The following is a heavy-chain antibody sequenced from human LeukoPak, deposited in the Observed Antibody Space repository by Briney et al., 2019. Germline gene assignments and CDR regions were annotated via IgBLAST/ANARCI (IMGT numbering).Heavy chain of an antibody. CDR3: ASTQRFVSGPDY. D-gene: IGHD3-10*01. CDR1: GFTFSSYS. CDR2: ISSSSSYI. V-gene: IGHV3-21*01. J-gene: IGHJ4*02. Sequence: PGGSLRLSCAASGFTFSSYSMNWVRQAPGKGLEWVSSISSSSSYIYYADSVKGRFTISRDNAKNSLYLQMNSLRAEDTAVYYCASTQRFVSGPDYWGQGTLVTVSS.